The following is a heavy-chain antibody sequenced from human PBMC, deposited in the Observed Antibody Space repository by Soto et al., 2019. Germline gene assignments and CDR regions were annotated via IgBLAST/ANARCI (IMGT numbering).Heavy chain of an antibody. J-gene: IGHJ4*02. CDR1: GYDFTNWG. CDR2: ISGYNGNT. Sequence: QVQLVQSGAEVKRPGASVKVSCKASGYDFTNWGLSWVRQAPGQGPEWMGWISGYNGNTNYAQKFQGRVIMTTDTFTTTGYMELWGLTSDDTAVYYCARGIVGRGEMAAVLSDYWGQGTLVTVSS. V-gene: IGHV1-18*01. CDR3: ARGIVGRGEMAAVLSDY. D-gene: IGHD3-3*02.